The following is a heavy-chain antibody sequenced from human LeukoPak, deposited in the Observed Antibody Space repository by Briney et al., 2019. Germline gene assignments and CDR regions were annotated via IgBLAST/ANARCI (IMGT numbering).Heavy chain of an antibody. CDR1: GFTFSIYW. CDR3: ARNSTTSRGIVD. V-gene: IGHV3-74*01. Sequence: GGSLRLSCAASGFTFSIYWMHWVRQAPGKGPVWVSRISSDGSSTSYADSVKGRFTISRDSAKNTLYLQMNSLRAEDTAVYHCARNSTTSRGIVDWGQGTLVTVSS. CDR2: ISSDGSST. D-gene: IGHD2-15*01. J-gene: IGHJ4*02.